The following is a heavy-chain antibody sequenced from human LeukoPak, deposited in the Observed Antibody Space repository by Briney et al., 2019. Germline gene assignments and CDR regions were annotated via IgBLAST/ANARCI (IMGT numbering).Heavy chain of an antibody. V-gene: IGHV4-34*01. CDR2: INHSGST. Sequence: SSETLSLTCAVYGGSFSGYYWSWIRQPPGKGLEWIGEINHSGSTNYNPSLKSRVTISVDTSKNQFSLKLSSVTAADTAVYYCARIPSVRAAADYWGQGTLVTVSS. CDR3: ARIPSVRAAADY. J-gene: IGHJ4*02. D-gene: IGHD6-13*01. CDR1: GGSFSGYY.